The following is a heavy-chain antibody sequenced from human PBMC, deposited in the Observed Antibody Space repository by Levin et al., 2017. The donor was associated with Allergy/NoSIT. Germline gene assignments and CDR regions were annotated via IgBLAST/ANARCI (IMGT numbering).Heavy chain of an antibody. V-gene: IGHV3-53*01. Sequence: LSLTCAASGFTVSSNYMSWVRQAPGKGLEWVSVIYSGGSTYYADSVKGRFTISRDNSKNTLYLQMNSLRAEDTAVYYCATPVPYGGNSWGWGQGTLVTVSS. J-gene: IGHJ4*02. D-gene: IGHD4-23*01. CDR1: GFTVSSNY. CDR3: ATPVPYGGNSWG. CDR2: IYSGGST.